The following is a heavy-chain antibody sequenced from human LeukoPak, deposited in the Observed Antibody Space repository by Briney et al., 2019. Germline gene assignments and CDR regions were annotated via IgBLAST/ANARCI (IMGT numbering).Heavy chain of an antibody. V-gene: IGHV4-39*01. CDR1: GGSIISTTYY. CDR2: IYYSGGT. D-gene: IGHD6-13*01. CDR3: ARGLSAAVDY. J-gene: IGHJ4*02. Sequence: SETLSLTCTVSGGSIISTTYYWGWIRQPPGKGLEWIGSIYYSGGTYYSPSLKSRLTISVDTSKNQFSLKLSSVTAADTAVYYCARGLSAAVDYWGQGTLVTVSS.